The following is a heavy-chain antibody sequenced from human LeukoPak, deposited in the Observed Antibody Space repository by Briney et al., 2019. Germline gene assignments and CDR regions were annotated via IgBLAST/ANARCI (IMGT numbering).Heavy chain of an antibody. CDR3: ARHKKLRYFDWLLYFDY. CDR2: INHSGST. D-gene: IGHD3-9*01. V-gene: IGHV4-34*01. Sequence: SETLSLTCAVYGGSFSGYYWSWIRQPPGKGLEWIGEINHSGSTNYNPSLKSRVTISVDTSKNQFSLKLSSVTAADTAVYYCARHKKLRYFDWLLYFDYWGQGTLVTVSS. J-gene: IGHJ4*02. CDR1: GGSFSGYY.